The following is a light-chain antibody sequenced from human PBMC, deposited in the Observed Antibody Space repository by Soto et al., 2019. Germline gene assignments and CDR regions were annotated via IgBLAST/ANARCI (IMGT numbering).Light chain of an antibody. CDR1: SSDVGSHDL. CDR3: SSFTSTTTYV. CDR2: DVS. V-gene: IGLV2-14*02. Sequence: QSVLTQPASVSGSPGQSIAISCTGTSSDVGSHDLVSWYQQQSGKVPKLIFYDVSSRPSGVSNRFSGSKSGNTASLTISGLQAEDEADYYCSSFTSTTTYVFGTGTKVTVL. J-gene: IGLJ1*01.